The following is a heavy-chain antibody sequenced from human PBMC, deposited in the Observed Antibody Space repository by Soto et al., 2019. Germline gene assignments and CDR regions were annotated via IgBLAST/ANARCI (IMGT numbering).Heavy chain of an antibody. D-gene: IGHD3-10*01. CDR1: GGTFSRYA. Sequence: QVQLVQSGDEVKQPGSSVKFSCKASGGTFSRYAISWVRQAPGQGLEWMGGIIPIFGTANYVQKFQGRVTITADESTSTAYMKLSRLRSEDTAVYYYASEYYYCSWRYPYYIDYWGQGTLVTVSS. CDR3: ASEYYYCSWRYPYYIDY. J-gene: IGHJ4*02. CDR2: IIPIFGTA. V-gene: IGHV1-69*01.